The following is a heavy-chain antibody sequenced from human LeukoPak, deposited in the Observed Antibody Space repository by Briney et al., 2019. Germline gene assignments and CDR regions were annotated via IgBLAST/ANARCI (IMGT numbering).Heavy chain of an antibody. CDR1: GGTFSSYA. Sequence: GASVKVSCKASGGTFSSYAISWVRQAPGQGLEWMGGIIPIFGTANYAQKFQGRVTITADESTSTAYMELSSLRSEDTAVYYCAREVRGCSSTSCYAYFDHWGQGTLVTVSS. D-gene: IGHD2-2*01. V-gene: IGHV1-69*13. CDR2: IIPIFGTA. J-gene: IGHJ4*02. CDR3: AREVRGCSSTSCYAYFDH.